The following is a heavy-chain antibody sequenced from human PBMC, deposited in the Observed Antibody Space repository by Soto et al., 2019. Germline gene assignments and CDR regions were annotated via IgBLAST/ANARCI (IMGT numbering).Heavy chain of an antibody. J-gene: IGHJ6*03. CDR3: ARTPGDYSKYYYYYMDV. CDR2: IYYSGST. V-gene: IGHV4-59*01. CDR1: GGSLSSYY. Sequence: SETLSLTCTVSGGSLSSYYWSWIRQPPGKGLEWIGYIYYSGSTNYNPSLKSRVTISVDTSKNQFSLKLSSVTAADTAVYYCARTPGDYSKYYYYYMDVWGKGTTVTVSS. D-gene: IGHD4-4*01.